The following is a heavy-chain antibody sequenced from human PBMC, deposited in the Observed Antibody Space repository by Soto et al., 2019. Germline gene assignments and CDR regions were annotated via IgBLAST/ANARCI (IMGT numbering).Heavy chain of an antibody. Sequence: SVKVSCKASGGTFSSYAISWVRQAPGQGLEWMGGIIPIFGTANYAQKFQGRVTITADKSTSTAYMELSSLRSEDTAVYYCARDDSSGHDSFDIWGQGTMVTVSS. CDR3: ARDDSSGHDSFDI. D-gene: IGHD3-22*01. CDR1: GGTFSSYA. V-gene: IGHV1-69*06. J-gene: IGHJ3*02. CDR2: IIPIFGTA.